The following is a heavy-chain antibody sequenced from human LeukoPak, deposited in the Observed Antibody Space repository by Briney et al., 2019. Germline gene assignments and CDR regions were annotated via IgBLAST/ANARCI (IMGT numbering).Heavy chain of an antibody. CDR1: GFSVSSTYM. CDR3: AREPDYGDYVSYDY. J-gene: IGHJ4*02. D-gene: IGHD4-17*01. Sequence: GSLRLSCAASGFSVSSTYMTWVRQPPGKGLEWIGSIYYSGSTYYNPSLKSRVTISVDTSKNQFSLKLSSVTAADTAVYYCAREPDYGDYVSYDYWGQGTLVTVSS. CDR2: IYYSGST. V-gene: IGHV4-39*07.